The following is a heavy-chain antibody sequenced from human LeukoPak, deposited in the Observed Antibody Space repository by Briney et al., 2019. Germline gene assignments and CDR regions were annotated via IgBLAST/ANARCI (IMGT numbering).Heavy chain of an antibody. D-gene: IGHD5-18*01. J-gene: IGHJ4*02. CDR2: IYYSGST. CDR3: ARTVGYSLFDY. V-gene: IGHV4-59*01. Sequence: SETLSLTCTVSGGSISSYYWSWIRQPPGKGLEWIGYIYYSGSTNYNPFLKSLVTISVDTSKNQFSLKLSSVTAADTAVYYCARTVGYSLFDYWGQGTLVTVSS. CDR1: GGSISSYY.